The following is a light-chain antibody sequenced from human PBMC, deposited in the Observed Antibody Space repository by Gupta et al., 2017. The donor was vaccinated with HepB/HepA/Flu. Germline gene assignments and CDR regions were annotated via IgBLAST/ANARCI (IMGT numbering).Light chain of an antibody. Sequence: QPVLTQSSSASASLGSSVKLTCTLNNRHRNYIIAWHQQQPGKAPRYLMKVEAGGNYNKGSGVSDRFSGSSSGADRHLTISHVQSEDEADYYCETWDSNTHKVFGGGTKLTVL. V-gene: IGLV4-60*03. CDR3: ETWDSNTHKV. J-gene: IGLJ3*02. CDR2: VEAGGNY. CDR1: NRHRNYI.